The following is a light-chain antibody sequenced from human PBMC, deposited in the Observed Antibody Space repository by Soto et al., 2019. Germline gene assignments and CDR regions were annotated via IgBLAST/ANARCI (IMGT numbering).Light chain of an antibody. J-gene: IGKJ5*01. CDR3: QQYNNWPPIT. Sequence: ETVMTQSPATLSVSPGERATLSCWASPSVSSKLAWYQQKPGQAPRLLIYGASTRATGIPARFSGSGSGTEFTLTISSLQSEDFAVYYCQQYNNWPPITFGQGTRLEIK. CDR2: GAS. CDR1: PSVSSK. V-gene: IGKV3D-15*01.